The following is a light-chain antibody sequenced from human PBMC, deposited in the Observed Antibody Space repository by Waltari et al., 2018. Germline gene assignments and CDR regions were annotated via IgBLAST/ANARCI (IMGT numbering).Light chain of an antibody. CDR3: QQSYNTPFT. CDR1: KSISNY. J-gene: IGKJ3*01. Sequence: DIQMTQTPSCLSASVGDRVTITCPASKSISNYLNWYQQRPGKAPNLLIYSGFSLQSGVPSRFSGSGSGTDFTLTISSLQPEDSASYYCQQSYNTPFTFGPGTKVDIK. CDR2: SGF. V-gene: IGKV1-39*01.